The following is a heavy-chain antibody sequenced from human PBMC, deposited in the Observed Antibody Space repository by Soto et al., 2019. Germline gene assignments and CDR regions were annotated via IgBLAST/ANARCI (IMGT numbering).Heavy chain of an antibody. CDR3: ARGEARRRGDAFDI. J-gene: IGHJ3*02. D-gene: IGHD1-26*01. CDR1: GGSFSGYY. Sequence: PSETLSLTCAVYGGSFSGYYWSWIRQPPGKGLEWIGEINHSGSTNYNPSLKSRVTISVDTSKNQFSLKLSSVTAADTAVYYCARGEARRRGDAFDIWGQGTMVTVSS. CDR2: INHSGST. V-gene: IGHV4-34*01.